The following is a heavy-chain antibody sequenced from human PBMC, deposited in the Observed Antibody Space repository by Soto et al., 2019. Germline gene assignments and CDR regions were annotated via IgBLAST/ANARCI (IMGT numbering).Heavy chain of an antibody. D-gene: IGHD3-22*01. Sequence: SVKVSCKASGGTFSSYAISWVRQAPGQGLEWMGGIIPIFGTANYAQKFQGRVTITADESTSTAYMELSSLRSEDTAVYYCARGSQYYYDSSGYYGDYFDYWGQGTLVTVSS. V-gene: IGHV1-69*13. CDR1: GGTFSSYA. CDR2: IIPIFGTA. CDR3: ARGSQYYYDSSGYYGDYFDY. J-gene: IGHJ4*02.